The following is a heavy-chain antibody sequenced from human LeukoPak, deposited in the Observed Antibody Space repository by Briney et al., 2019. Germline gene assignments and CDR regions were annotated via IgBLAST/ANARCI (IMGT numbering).Heavy chain of an antibody. V-gene: IGHV3-23*01. CDR3: AKQVAVAGIDY. CDR1: GFTFSDFD. J-gene: IGHJ4*02. CDR2: ISHSGIST. D-gene: IGHD6-19*01. Sequence: PGGSLRLSCAASGFTFSDFDMNWVRQAPGKGPEWVSHISHSGISTYYADSVKGRFTVSRDNSKNTLYLQMNSLRAEDTALYYCAKQVAVAGIDYWGQGTLATVSS.